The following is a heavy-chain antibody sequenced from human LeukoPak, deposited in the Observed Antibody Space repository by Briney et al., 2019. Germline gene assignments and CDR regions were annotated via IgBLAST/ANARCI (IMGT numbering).Heavy chain of an antibody. J-gene: IGHJ4*02. V-gene: IGHV3-33*01. CDR1: GFTFSSYG. CDR2: IWYDGSNK. CDR3: ARDRIDGSGSYYNPSFFY. D-gene: IGHD3-10*01. Sequence: GRSLRLSCAASGFTFSSYGMHWVRQAPGKGLEWVAVIWYDGSNKYYADSVKGRFTISRDNSKNTLYPQMNSLRAEDTAVYYCARDRIDGSGSYYNPSFFYWGQGTLVTVSS.